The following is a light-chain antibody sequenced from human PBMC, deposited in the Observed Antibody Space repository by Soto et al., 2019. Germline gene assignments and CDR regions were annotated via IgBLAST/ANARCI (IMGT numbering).Light chain of an antibody. V-gene: IGLV2-11*01. CDR1: SSDVGGYEF. CDR3: CSYGGAYTLV. J-gene: IGLJ2*01. Sequence: QSALTQPRSVSGSPGQSVTISCSGTSSDVGGYEFVSWYQQYPGKAPKPIIYDVNKRPSGVPDRFAGSRSGNTASLTISGLQVEDEADYYCCSYGGAYTLVFGGGTKVTVL. CDR2: DVN.